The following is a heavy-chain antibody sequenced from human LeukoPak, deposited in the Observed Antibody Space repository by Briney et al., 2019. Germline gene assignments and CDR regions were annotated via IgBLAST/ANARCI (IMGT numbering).Heavy chain of an antibody. Sequence: SETLSLTCTVSGGSITSGSFYWSWIRQPAGNGLEWIGRIYPSGSTNYNPSLKSRVTISVHTSKNQFSLKLSSVTAADTAVYYCARDRGLRNYYDSSGYYRDAFDIWGQGTMVTVSS. J-gene: IGHJ3*02. D-gene: IGHD3-22*01. V-gene: IGHV4-61*02. CDR3: ARDRGLRNYYDSSGYYRDAFDI. CDR1: GGSITSGSFY. CDR2: IYPSGST.